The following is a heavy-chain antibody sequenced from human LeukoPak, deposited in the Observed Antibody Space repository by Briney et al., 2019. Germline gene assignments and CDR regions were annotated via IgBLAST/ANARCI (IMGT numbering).Heavy chain of an antibody. V-gene: IGHV3-30*04. CDR2: ISYDGSNK. D-gene: IGHD6-19*01. CDR3: ARDGSIAVAAIDY. J-gene: IGHJ4*02. Sequence: GGSLRRSCAASGFTFSSYAMHWVRQAPGKGLEWVAVISYDGSNKYYADSVKGRFTISRDNSKNTLYLQMNSLRAEDTAVYYCARDGSIAVAAIDYWGQGTLVTVSS. CDR1: GFTFSSYA.